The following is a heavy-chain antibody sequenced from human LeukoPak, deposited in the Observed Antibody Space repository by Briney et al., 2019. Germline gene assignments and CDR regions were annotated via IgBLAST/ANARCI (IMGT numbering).Heavy chain of an antibody. CDR1: GFTFSSYS. Sequence: GGSLRLSCAASGFTFSSYSMNWVRQAPGKGLEWVSSISSSSSYIYYADSVKGRFTISRDNAKNSLYLQMNSLRAEDTAVYYCARDSSPYCGGDRYYDYWGQGTLVTVSS. CDR3: ARDSSPYCGGDRYYDY. J-gene: IGHJ4*02. CDR2: ISSSSSYI. D-gene: IGHD2-21*01. V-gene: IGHV3-21*01.